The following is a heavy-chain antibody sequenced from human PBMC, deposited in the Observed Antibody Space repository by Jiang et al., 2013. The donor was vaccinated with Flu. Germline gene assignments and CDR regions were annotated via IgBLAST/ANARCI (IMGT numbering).Heavy chain of an antibody. D-gene: IGHD2-21*02. Sequence: GAEVKKPGTSVKVSCKASGGTFSSYAISWVRQAPGQGLEWMGGIIPIFGTANYAQKFQGRVTITADESTSTAYMELSSLRSEDTAVYYCARGDCGGDCYLRGNWFDPWGQGTLVTVSS. J-gene: IGHJ5*02. CDR2: IIPIFGTA. V-gene: IGHV1-69*13. CDR3: ARGDCGGDCYLRGNWFDP. CDR1: GGTFSSYA.